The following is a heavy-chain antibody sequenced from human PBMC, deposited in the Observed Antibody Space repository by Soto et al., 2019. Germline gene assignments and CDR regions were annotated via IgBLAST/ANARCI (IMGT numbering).Heavy chain of an antibody. V-gene: IGHV1-69*01. Sequence: QVQLVQSGAEVRKPGSSVTVSCKASGGTSSNYAISWVRQAPGQGLEWMGGIIPIVGTGSYAQKCQGRVTITADEPTTTAYMELSSLRFEDTAVYYCARVVILVPTASTHYYYHMDVWGPGTTVTVSS. CDR2: IIPIVGTG. CDR1: GGTSSNYA. CDR3: ARVVILVPTASTHYYYHMDV. J-gene: IGHJ6*02. D-gene: IGHD2-2*01.